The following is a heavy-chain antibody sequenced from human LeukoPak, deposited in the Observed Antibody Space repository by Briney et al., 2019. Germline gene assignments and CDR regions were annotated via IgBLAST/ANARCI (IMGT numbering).Heavy chain of an antibody. V-gene: IGHV4-28*01. CDR2: IYYSGST. J-gene: IGHJ4*02. Sequence: SETLSLTCAVSGYSISSSNWWGWIRQPPGKGLEWIGYIYYSGSTYYNPSLKSRVTMSVDTFKNQFSLKLSSVTAVDTAVYYCASLGVAGTDYFDYWGQGTLVTVSS. CDR1: GYSISSSNW. D-gene: IGHD6-19*01. CDR3: ASLGVAGTDYFDY.